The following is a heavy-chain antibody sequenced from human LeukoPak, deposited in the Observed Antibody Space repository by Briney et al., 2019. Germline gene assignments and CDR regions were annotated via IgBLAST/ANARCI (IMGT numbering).Heavy chain of an antibody. J-gene: IGHJ4*02. D-gene: IGHD4-17*01. CDR2: IWYDGSNK. CDR1: GFTFSNYG. V-gene: IGHV3-33*06. Sequence: GGSLRLSCAASGFTFSNYGMHWVRQAPGKGLEWVAVIWYDGSNKYYADSVKGRFTISRENSKNTLYLQMNSLRAEDTAVYYCAKGGHGDYYLDYWGQGTMVTVSS. CDR3: AKGGHGDYYLDY.